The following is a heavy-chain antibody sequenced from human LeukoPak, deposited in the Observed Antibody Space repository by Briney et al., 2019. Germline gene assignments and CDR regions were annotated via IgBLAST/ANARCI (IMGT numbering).Heavy chain of an antibody. V-gene: IGHV3-21*01. CDR1: GFTFSSYS. CDR3: AREARGGYSRTFDY. D-gene: IGHD2-15*01. Sequence: GGSLRLSCAASGFTFSSYSMNWVRQAPGKGLEWVSSISSSSSYIYYADSVKGRFTISRDNAKNSLYLQMNSLRAEDTAVYYCAREARGGYSRTFDYWGQGTLVTVSS. CDR2: ISSSSSYI. J-gene: IGHJ4*02.